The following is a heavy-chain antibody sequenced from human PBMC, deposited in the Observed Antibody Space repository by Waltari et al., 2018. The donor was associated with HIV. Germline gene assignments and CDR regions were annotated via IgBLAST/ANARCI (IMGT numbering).Heavy chain of an antibody. CDR3: AREGARMTTMIYYYYGMDV. J-gene: IGHJ6*02. CDR2: INPNSGGT. D-gene: IGHD4-4*01. Sequence: QVQLVQSGAEVKKPGASVKVSCKASGYNFTGHYRHWVRQAPGQGLEWMGRINPNSGGTNYAQQFQGRVTMTRDTSISTAYMELSRLRSDDTAVYYCAREGARMTTMIYYYYGMDVWGQGTTVTVSS. V-gene: IGHV1-2*06. CDR1: GYNFTGHY.